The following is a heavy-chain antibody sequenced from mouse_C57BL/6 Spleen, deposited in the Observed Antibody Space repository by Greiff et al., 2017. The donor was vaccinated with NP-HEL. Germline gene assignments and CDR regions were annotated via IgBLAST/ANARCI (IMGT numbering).Heavy chain of an antibody. J-gene: IGHJ1*03. Sequence: EVQLQQSGPELVKPGDSVKISCKASGYSFTGYFMNWVMQSHGKSLEWIGRINPYNGDTFYNQKFKGKATLTVDKSSSTAHMELRSLTSEDSAVYYCARGRFYDGDYEGYFDVWGTGTTVTVSS. CDR3: ARGRFYDGDYEGYFDV. CDR2: INPYNGDT. CDR1: GYSFTGYF. D-gene: IGHD2-3*01. V-gene: IGHV1-20*01.